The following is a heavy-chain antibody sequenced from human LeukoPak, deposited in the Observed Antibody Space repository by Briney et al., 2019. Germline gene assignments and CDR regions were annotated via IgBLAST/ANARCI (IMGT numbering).Heavy chain of an antibody. D-gene: IGHD5-12*01. V-gene: IGHV4-39*01. Sequence: SETLSLTGSVSGGSISSTSFYWGWIRRPPGKGLEWIASIYYSGTTHYNPSLKSRVTMSVDTSKNQFSLKLSAVTAADTAVYYCARQFHGSGYVDDLWGQGTLVTVPS. CDR2: IYYSGTT. J-gene: IGHJ5*02. CDR3: ARQFHGSGYVDDL. CDR1: GGSISSTSFY.